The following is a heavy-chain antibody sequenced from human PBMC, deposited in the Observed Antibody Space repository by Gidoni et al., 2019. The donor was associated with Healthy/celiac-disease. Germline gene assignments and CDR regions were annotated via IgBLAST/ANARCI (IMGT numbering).Heavy chain of an antibody. CDR2: ISGSGGST. Sequence: EVQLLESGGGLVQPGGSLRLSCAASGFTFRRYAMSWVRQAPGKGREWVSAISGSGGSTYYADSVKGRFTISRDNSKNTLYLQMNSLRAEDTAVYYCAKPIAPYYYYYGMDVWDQGTTVTVSS. CDR1: GFTFRRYA. J-gene: IGHJ6*02. CDR3: AKPIAPYYYYYGMDV. D-gene: IGHD2-15*01. V-gene: IGHV3-23*01.